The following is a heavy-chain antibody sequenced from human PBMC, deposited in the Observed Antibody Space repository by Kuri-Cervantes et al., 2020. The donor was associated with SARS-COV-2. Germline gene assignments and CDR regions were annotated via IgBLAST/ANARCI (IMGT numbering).Heavy chain of an antibody. CDR3: TSRRSSGYYYPEHFDY. CDR1: GFSFGDYA. Sequence: GGSLRLSCTASGFSFGDYAMSWVRQAPGKGLEWVGFIRSNAYGGTTEYAASVKGRFTISRDDSKSIAYLQMNSLKTEDTAVYYCTSRRSSGYYYPEHFDYWGQGTLVTVSS. V-gene: IGHV3-49*04. D-gene: IGHD3-22*01. J-gene: IGHJ4*02. CDR2: IRSNAYGGTT.